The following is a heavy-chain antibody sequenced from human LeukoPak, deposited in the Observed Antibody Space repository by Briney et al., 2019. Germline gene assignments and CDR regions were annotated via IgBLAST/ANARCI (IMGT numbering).Heavy chain of an antibody. CDR3: ARLPDSYYYYGMDV. CDR1: GGSISSSNW. Sequence: SETLSLTCAVSGGSISSSNWWSWVRQPPGKGLEWIGEIYHSGSTNYNPSLKSRVTISVDKSKNQFSLKLSSVTAADTAVYYCARLPDSYYYYGMDVWGQGTTVTVSS. J-gene: IGHJ6*02. CDR2: IYHSGST. V-gene: IGHV4-4*02.